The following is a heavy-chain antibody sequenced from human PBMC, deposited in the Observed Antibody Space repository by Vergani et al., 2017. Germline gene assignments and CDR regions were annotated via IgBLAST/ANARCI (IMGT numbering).Heavy chain of an antibody. J-gene: IGHJ4*02. CDR2: IYSGGST. CDR1: GFTFSDHY. CDR3: ARVPINDFLFDY. Sequence: VQLVESGGGLVKPGGSLRLSCAASGFTFSDHYMSWVRQAPGKGLEWVSVIYSGGSTYYADSVKGRFTISRDNSKNTLYLQMNSLRAEDTAVYYCARVPINDFLFDYWGQGTLVTVSS. V-gene: IGHV3-66*01. D-gene: IGHD2-2*01.